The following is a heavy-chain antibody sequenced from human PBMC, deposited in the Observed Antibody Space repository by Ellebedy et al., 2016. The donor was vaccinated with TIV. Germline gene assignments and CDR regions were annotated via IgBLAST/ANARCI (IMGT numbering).Heavy chain of an antibody. J-gene: IGHJ4*02. CDR3: ARGDNYYYDSSGYYYSY. CDR1: GYTFTSYF. CDR2: INPTSGSS. Sequence: ALVKVSCKASGYTFTSYFLYWVRQAPGQGLEWMGIINPTSGSSNYAQKFQGRVTVTRDTSTSTVYMELSSLRSEDTAVYYCARGDNYYYDSSGYYYSYWGQGTLVTVSS. V-gene: IGHV1-46*01. D-gene: IGHD3-22*01.